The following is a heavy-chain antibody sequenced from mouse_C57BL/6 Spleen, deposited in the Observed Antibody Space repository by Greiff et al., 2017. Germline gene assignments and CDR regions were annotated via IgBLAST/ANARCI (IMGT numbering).Heavy chain of an antibody. CDR2: IYPGSGST. J-gene: IGHJ4*01. D-gene: IGHD3-2*02. Sequence: QVHVKQPGAELVKPGASVKMSCKASGYTFTSYWITWVKQRPGQGLEWIGDIYPGSGSTNYNEKFKSKATLTVDTSSSTAYMQLSSLTSEDSAVYYCARRAQASYYAMDYWGQGTSVTVSS. CDR3: ARRAQASYYAMDY. V-gene: IGHV1-55*01. CDR1: GYTFTSYW.